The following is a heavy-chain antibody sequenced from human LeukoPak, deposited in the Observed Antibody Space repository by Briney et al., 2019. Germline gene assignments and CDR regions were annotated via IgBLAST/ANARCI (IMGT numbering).Heavy chain of an antibody. CDR2: MNPNSGNT. J-gene: IGHJ4*02. Sequence: ASVKVSCKASGYTFTSYDINWVRQATGQGLEWMGWMNPNSGNTGYAQKFQGRVTITRNTSISTAYMELSSLRSEVTAVYYCARGVSYYYDSSGYYEAFDYWGQGTLVTVSS. V-gene: IGHV1-8*03. CDR3: ARGVSYYYDSSGYYEAFDY. D-gene: IGHD3-22*01. CDR1: GYTFTSYD.